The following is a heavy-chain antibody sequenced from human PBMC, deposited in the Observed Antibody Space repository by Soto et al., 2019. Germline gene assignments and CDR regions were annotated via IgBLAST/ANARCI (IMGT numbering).Heavy chain of an antibody. V-gene: IGHV3-30-3*01. J-gene: IGHJ4*02. Sequence: PGGSLRLSCAASGFTFSSYAMHWVRQAPGKWLEWVAVISYDGSNKYYADSVKGRFTISRDNSKNTLYLQMNSLRAEDTAVYYCARDFTANRIVVVPAAPRYWGQGXLVTVYS. CDR1: GFTFSSYA. CDR3: ARDFTANRIVVVPAAPRY. CDR2: ISYDGSNK. D-gene: IGHD2-2*01.